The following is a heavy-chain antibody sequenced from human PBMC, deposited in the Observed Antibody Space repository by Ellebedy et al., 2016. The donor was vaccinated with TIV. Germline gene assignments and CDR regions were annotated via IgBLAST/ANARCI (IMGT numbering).Heavy chain of an antibody. CDR1: GFTFSYYS. V-gene: IGHV3-30*09. CDR2: ISHDGSNK. Sequence: GGSLRLSXAASGFTFSYYSMHWVRQAPGKGLEWVAVISHDGSNKYHAESVKGRFAISRDDSKNTLYLQMNTLRTEDTAVYFCKRGSSSRGYFDSWGQGTLVTVSS. CDR3: KRGSSSRGYFDS. J-gene: IGHJ4*02. D-gene: IGHD6-13*01.